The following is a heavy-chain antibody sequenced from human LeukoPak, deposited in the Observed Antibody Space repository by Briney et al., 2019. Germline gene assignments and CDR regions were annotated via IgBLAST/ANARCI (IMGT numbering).Heavy chain of an antibody. Sequence: GGSLRLSRAASGFTFSVYSMNWVRHAPGKGLEWVSYITSDSRTIYYADSVRGRFTISRDNAKKSLYLQLNSLRVDDTAVYYCARSTEWYADYWGQGALVTVSS. J-gene: IGHJ4*02. CDR3: ARSTEWYADY. V-gene: IGHV3-48*01. CDR1: GFTFSVYS. CDR2: ITSDSRTI. D-gene: IGHD3-3*01.